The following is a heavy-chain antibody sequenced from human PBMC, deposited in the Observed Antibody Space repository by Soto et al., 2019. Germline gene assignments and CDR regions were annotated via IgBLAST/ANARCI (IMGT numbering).Heavy chain of an antibody. CDR2: IDSSGGT. D-gene: IGHD3-10*01. CDR3: VRQGFGRLHGLVDV. J-gene: IGHJ6*02. Sequence: PSETLSLTCTVSDDSSSSYKWSWIRQPPGRRLEWIGYIDSSGGTSYNPSIQSRVTKSVDTSTKQFSLKLSSVTAADTAVYYCVRQGFGRLHGLVDVWGQGTTVTVSS. CDR1: DDSSSSYK. V-gene: IGHV4-59*08.